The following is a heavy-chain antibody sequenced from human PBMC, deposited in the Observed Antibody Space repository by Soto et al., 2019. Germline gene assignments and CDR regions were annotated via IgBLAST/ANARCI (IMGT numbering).Heavy chain of an antibody. CDR2: ISAYNGNT. Sequence: XSVNDSCKATVYTFTRYGISWVRQAPGQGLEWMGWISAYNGNTNYAQKLQGRVTMTTDTSTSTAYMELRSLRSDYTAVYYCARNVDTAMGDWYFDFWGRGTLVTVSS. CDR1: VYTFTRYG. CDR3: ARNVDTAMGDWYFDF. D-gene: IGHD5-18*01. V-gene: IGHV1-18*01. J-gene: IGHJ2*01.